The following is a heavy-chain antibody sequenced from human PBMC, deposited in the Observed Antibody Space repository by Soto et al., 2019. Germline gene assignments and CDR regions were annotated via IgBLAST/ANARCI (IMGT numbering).Heavy chain of an antibody. CDR2: IHGNGGT. CDR1: GDSISSSSYY. Sequence: PSETLSLTCSVSGDSISSSSYYWGWIRQSPGEGLEWIGNIHGNGGTQYNPSLISRVIISVDTSANQFSLRLTSVTAADTAVYYCASRYGPSEFDHWGQGSLVTVSS. J-gene: IGHJ4*02. CDR3: ASRYGPSEFDH. V-gene: IGHV4-39*01. D-gene: IGHD3-9*01.